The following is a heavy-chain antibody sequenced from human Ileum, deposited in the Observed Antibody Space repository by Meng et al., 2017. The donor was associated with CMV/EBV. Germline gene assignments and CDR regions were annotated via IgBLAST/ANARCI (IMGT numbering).Heavy chain of an antibody. CDR2: IGGSGGST. D-gene: IGHD1-26*01. V-gene: IGHV3-23*01. J-gene: IGHJ4*02. CDR1: GFTFSSYA. Sequence: GGSLRLSCAASGFTFSSYAMSWVRQAPGKGPEWVSAIGGSGGSTYYEDSVMGRFTISRDNSKNTLYLQMNSMRADDTAVYYCATTILSVSNFDYWGQGTLVTVSS. CDR3: ATTILSVSNFDY.